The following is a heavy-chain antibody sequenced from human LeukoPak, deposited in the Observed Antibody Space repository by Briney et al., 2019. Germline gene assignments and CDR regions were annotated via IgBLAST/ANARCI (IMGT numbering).Heavy chain of an antibody. CDR3: ARRRRLDSRGYYTLDAFDI. V-gene: IGHV5-51*01. J-gene: IGHJ3*02. Sequence: PGESLKISCKGSGYSFTSYWIGWVRQTPGKGLEWMGIIHPGDSDTRYTPSFQGQVTISTDKSISTAYLQWSSLRASDTAMYYCARRRRLDSRGYYTLDAFDIWGQGTMVTVSS. CDR2: IHPGDSDT. CDR1: GYSFTSYW. D-gene: IGHD3-22*01.